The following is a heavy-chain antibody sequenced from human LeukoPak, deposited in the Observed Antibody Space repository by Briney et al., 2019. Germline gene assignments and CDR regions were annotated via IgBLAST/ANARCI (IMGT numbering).Heavy chain of an antibody. D-gene: IGHD4-17*01. V-gene: IGHV1-2*02. J-gene: IGHJ4*02. CDR3: ATYGDGDYVLLYYFDY. CDR1: GYTFTGYY. Sequence: ASVKVSCKASGYTFTGYYMHWVRQAPGQGLEWMGWINPNSGGTNYAQKFQGRVTMTRDTSISTAYMELSRLRSDDTAVYYCATYGDGDYVLLYYFDYWGQGTLVTVSS. CDR2: INPNSGGT.